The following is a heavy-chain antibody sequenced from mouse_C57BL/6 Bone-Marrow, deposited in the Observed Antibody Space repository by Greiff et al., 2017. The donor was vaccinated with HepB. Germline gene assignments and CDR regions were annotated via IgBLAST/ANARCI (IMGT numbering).Heavy chain of an antibody. CDR3: ARVTGTTY. CDR2: ISDGGSYT. J-gene: IGHJ2*01. CDR1: GFTFSSYA. Sequence: EVKLMESGGGLVKPGGSLKLSCAASGFTFSSYAMSWVRQTPEKRLEWVATISDGGSYTYYPDNVKGRFTISRDNAKNNLYLQMSHLKSEDTAMYYCARVTGTTYWGQGTTLTVSS. D-gene: IGHD4-1*01. V-gene: IGHV5-4*03.